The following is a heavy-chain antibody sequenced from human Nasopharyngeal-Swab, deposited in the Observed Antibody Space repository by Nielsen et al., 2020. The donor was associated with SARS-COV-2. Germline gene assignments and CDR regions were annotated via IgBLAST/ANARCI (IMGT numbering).Heavy chain of an antibody. Sequence: SETLSLTCSVSGVSISSSNYYWGWIRQPPGKGLEWIAGLYYSGFTYYNPSLKSRVTISVDTSKNQISLKLSSVTAADTAVYYCARRTEYRASYYLGGYVDYWGQGTLVTVSS. V-gene: IGHV4-39*01. CDR3: ARRTEYRASYYLGGYVDY. CDR2: LYYSGFT. J-gene: IGHJ4*02. D-gene: IGHD1-26*01. CDR1: GVSISSSNYY.